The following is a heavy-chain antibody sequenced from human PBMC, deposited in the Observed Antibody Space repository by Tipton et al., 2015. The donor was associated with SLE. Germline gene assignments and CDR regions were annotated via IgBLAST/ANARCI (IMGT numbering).Heavy chain of an antibody. CDR1: GFTFSSYA. CDR2: ISDSGGST. D-gene: IGHD1-26*01. Sequence: GSLRLSCAASGFTFSSYAMSWVRQAPGKGLEWVSGISDSGGSTYYADSVKGRFTISRDNSKNTLYLQMNSLRAEDTAVYYCAKDRWELPAYFDYWGQGTLVTVSS. J-gene: IGHJ4*02. V-gene: IGHV3-23*01. CDR3: AKDRWELPAYFDY.